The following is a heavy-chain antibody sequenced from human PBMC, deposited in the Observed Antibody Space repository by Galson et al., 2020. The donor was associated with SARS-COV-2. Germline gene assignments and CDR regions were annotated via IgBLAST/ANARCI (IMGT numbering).Heavy chain of an antibody. CDR3: ARARSGSYREAFDS. CDR2: ISYDGNNK. V-gene: IGHV3-30*04. D-gene: IGHD1-26*01. J-gene: IGHJ3*02. Sequence: GGSLRLSCAASGFTFSSYAMHWVRQAPGKGLEWVAVISYDGNNKYYADSVKGRFTISRDNSKNTLYLQMNNLRTEDTAVYYCARARSGSYREAFDSWGQGTMVTVSS. CDR1: GFTFSSYA.